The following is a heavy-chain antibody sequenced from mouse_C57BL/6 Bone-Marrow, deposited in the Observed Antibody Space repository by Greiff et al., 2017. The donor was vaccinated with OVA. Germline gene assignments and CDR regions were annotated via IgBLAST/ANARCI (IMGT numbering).Heavy chain of an antibody. V-gene: IGHV1-55*01. CDR3: ARLKYYGSSPDY. J-gene: IGHJ2*01. D-gene: IGHD1-1*01. Sequence: VKLQQPGAELVKPGASVKMSCKASGYTFTSYWITWVKQRPGQGLEWIGDIYPGSGSTNYNEKFKSKATLTVDTSSSTAYMQLSSLTSEDSAVYYCARLKYYGSSPDYWGQGTTLTVSS. CDR1: GYTFTSYW. CDR2: IYPGSGST.